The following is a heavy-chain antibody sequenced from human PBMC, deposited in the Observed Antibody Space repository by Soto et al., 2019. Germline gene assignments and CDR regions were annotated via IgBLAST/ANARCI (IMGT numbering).Heavy chain of an antibody. J-gene: IGHJ4*02. CDR2: IYYSGST. D-gene: IGHD4-4*01. Sequence: SETLSLTCPVSGGYIRSGDYYWSWIRQPPGKGLEWIGYIYYSGSTYYNPSLKSRVTISVDTSKNQFSLKLSSVTAADTAVYYCARGGVTLDYWGQGTLVTVSS. CDR1: GGYIRSGDYY. V-gene: IGHV4-30-4*01. CDR3: ARGGVTLDY.